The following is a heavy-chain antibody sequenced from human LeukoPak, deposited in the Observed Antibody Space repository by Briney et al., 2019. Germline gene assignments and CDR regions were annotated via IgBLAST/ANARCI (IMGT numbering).Heavy chain of an antibody. V-gene: IGHV5-51*01. J-gene: IGHJ4*02. CDR3: ARSFRGSSWYLDY. CDR1: GYSFTSYW. CDR2: IYPGDSDT. Sequence: GESLQISCKGSGYSFTSYWIGWVRQMPGKGLEWMGIIYPGDSDTRYSPSFQGQVTISADKSITTAYLQWNSLKASDTAIYFCARSFRGSSWYLDYWGQGTLVTVSS. D-gene: IGHD6-13*01.